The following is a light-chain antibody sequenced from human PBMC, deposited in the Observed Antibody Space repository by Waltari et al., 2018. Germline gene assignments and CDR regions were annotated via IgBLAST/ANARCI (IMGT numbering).Light chain of an antibody. CDR2: GAS. Sequence: EIVLTQSPGTMSLSPGDRAIISCRASQTINSNHLAWDQQKPGQAPRPIIHGASSRAIGIPDRFFGSGSGTDFTLTISRLEPEDSGVYYCQQYSASTGTFGQGTKVEIK. J-gene: IGKJ1*01. CDR3: QQYSASTGT. V-gene: IGKV3-20*01. CDR1: QTINSNH.